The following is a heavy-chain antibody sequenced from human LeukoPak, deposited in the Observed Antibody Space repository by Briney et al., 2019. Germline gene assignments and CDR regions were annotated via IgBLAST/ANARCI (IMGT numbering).Heavy chain of an antibody. V-gene: IGHV3-30*18. CDR1: GFTFSSYG. Sequence: PGGSLRLSCAASGFTFSSYGMYWVRQAPCKELEWVAVISFDGSNKYYADSVRGRFTVSRDNSKDTLYLQMNSLRAEDTAVYYCAKDEIGAVAGLLDYWGQGILVTVSS. J-gene: IGHJ4*02. CDR2: ISFDGSNK. CDR3: AKDEIGAVAGLLDY. D-gene: IGHD6-19*01.